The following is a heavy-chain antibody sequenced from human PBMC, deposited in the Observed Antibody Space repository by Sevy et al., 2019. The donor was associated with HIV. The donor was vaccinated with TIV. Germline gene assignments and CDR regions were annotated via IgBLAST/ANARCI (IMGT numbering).Heavy chain of an antibody. CDR1: GGSISSSSYY. Sequence: SETLSLTCTVSGGSISSSSYYCGWIRQPPGKGLEWIGSIYYSGSTYYNPSLKSRVTISVDTSKNQFSLKLSSVTAADTAVYYCARLDSNRYYYYGMDVWGQGTTVTVSS. CDR2: IYYSGST. V-gene: IGHV4-39*01. D-gene: IGHD4-4*01. J-gene: IGHJ6*02. CDR3: ARLDSNRYYYYGMDV.